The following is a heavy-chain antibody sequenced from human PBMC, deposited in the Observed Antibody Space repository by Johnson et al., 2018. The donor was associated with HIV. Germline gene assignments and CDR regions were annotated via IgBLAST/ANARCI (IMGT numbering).Heavy chain of an antibody. Sequence: HVQLVESGGGVVQPGRSLRLSCAASGFTFSSYGMHWVRQAPGKGLEWVAVISYDGSNKYYADSVKGRFTISRDNSKNTLYLQMSRLRAEDTAVYYCAKCRGLGARGAFDIWGQGTMVAVSS. CDR3: AKCRGLGARGAFDI. J-gene: IGHJ3*02. CDR2: ISYDGSNK. CDR1: GFTFSSYG. D-gene: IGHD5-12*01. V-gene: IGHV3-30*18.